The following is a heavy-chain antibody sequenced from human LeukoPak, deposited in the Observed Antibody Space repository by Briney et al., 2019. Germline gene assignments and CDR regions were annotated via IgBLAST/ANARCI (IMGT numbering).Heavy chain of an antibody. CDR3: AKSRRDSSGYYSPNWFDP. J-gene: IGHJ5*02. CDR2: IIGSGGST. V-gene: IGHV3-23*01. Sequence: GGSLRLSCAASGFTFSSYAMSWVRQAPGKGLEWVSAIIGSGGSTYYADSVKGRFTISRDNSKNTLYLRMNSLRAEDTAVYYCAKSRRDSSGYYSPNWFDPWGQGTLVTVSS. CDR1: GFTFSSYA. D-gene: IGHD3-22*01.